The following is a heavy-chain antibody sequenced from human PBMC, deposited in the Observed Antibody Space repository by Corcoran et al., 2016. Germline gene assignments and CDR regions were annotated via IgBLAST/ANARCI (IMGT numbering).Heavy chain of an antibody. CDR1: GFTFSSYD. J-gene: IGHJ6*02. CDR2: IWYDGSNK. Sequence: QVQMVASGGGVVQPGRSLRLSCAASGFTFSSYDMHWVRQAPGKGLEWVAVIWYDGSNKYYADSVKGRVTISRNNSKNTLYLQMNSLRAEDRAGYYCASGIAVAGTNYYYGMDVWGQGSTVTVSS. D-gene: IGHD6-19*01. CDR3: ASGIAVAGTNYYYGMDV. V-gene: IGHV3-33*01.